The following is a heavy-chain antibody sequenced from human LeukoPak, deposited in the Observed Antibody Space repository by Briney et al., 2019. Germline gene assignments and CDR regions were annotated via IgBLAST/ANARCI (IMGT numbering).Heavy chain of an antibody. D-gene: IGHD2-2*01. CDR1: GFTVISNY. Sequence: GGSLRHSCAASGFTVISNYMSWVRQAPGKGLEWVSVIYSGGSTYYADSVKGRFTISRDNSKNTLYLQMNSLRAEDTAVYYCASLTGHCSSNSCPGDYMDVWGKGTTVTVSS. CDR2: IYSGGST. CDR3: ASLTGHCSSNSCPGDYMDV. J-gene: IGHJ6*03. V-gene: IGHV3-53*01.